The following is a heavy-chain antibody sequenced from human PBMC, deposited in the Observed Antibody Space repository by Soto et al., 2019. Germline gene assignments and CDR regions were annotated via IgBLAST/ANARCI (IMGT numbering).Heavy chain of an antibody. CDR2: IDPSDSYT. CDR1: GYSFTSYW. Sequence: GESLKISCKGSGYSFTSYWISWVRQMPGKGLEWMGRIDPSDSYTNYSPSFQGHVTISADKSISTAYLQWSSLKASDTAMYYCARGTSNAVEYYYYYYGMDGWGQGTTVTVSS. V-gene: IGHV5-10-1*01. D-gene: IGHD2-2*01. J-gene: IGHJ6*02. CDR3: ARGTSNAVEYYYYYYGMDG.